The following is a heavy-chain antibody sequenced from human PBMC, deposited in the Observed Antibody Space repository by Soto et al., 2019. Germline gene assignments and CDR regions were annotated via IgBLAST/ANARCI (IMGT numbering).Heavy chain of an antibody. CDR2: MGGSGRST. V-gene: IGHV3-23*01. CDR1: GFTFSSYA. J-gene: IGHJ3*01. CDR3: VRDRGHPDSFDV. Sequence: PGGSLRLSCVASGFTFSSYAMTWVRQAPGKGLEWVSSMGGSGRSTYYTDSVKGRFTISRDNSKSTLYLQMNSLKAEDTAVYYCVRDRGHPDSFDVWGRGTMVTVSS. D-gene: IGHD3-10*01.